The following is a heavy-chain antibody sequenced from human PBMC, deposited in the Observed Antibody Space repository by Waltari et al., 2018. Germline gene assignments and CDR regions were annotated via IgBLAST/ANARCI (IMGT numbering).Heavy chain of an antibody. CDR2: IYSGGST. Sequence: EVQLVESGGGLVQPGGSLSLSCAVAGFTVSSNYMNWVRQTPGKGLEWVSIIYSGGSTYYADSVKGRFTISRDNSKNTLHLQMNSLRAEDTAVYFCSYGRFEYWGQGTLVTVSS. D-gene: IGHD5-18*01. J-gene: IGHJ4*02. CDR3: SYGRFEY. V-gene: IGHV3-66*02. CDR1: GFTVSSNY.